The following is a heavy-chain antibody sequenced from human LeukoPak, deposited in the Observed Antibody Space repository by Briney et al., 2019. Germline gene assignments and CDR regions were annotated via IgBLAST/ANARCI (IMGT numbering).Heavy chain of an antibody. V-gene: IGHV4-59*11. CDR3: ARGPSWDSPFDY. CDR2: VYYSGST. Sequence: SETLSLTCSVAVDSNNDHYWNWIRQPPGKGLEWIGYVYYSGSTNYNPSLKSRVTISVDTSKTQFSLKLRSVTVADTAVYYCARGPSWDSPFDYWGQGILVTVSS. D-gene: IGHD1-26*01. J-gene: IGHJ4*02. CDR1: VDSNNDHY.